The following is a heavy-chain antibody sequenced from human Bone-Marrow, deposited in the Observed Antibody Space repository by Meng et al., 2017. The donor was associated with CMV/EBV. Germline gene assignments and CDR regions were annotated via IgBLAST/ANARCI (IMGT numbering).Heavy chain of an antibody. CDR1: GGTFSSYA. Sequence: SVKVSCKASGGTFSSYAISWVRQAPGQGLEWMGGIIPIFGTANYAQKFQGRVTITTDESTSTAYMELSSLRSEDTAVYYCQYVVVVPAAIAGFDYWGQGTRVTVSS. D-gene: IGHD2-2*02. CDR2: IIPIFGTA. V-gene: IGHV1-69*05. J-gene: IGHJ4*01. CDR3: QYVVVVPAAIAGFDY.